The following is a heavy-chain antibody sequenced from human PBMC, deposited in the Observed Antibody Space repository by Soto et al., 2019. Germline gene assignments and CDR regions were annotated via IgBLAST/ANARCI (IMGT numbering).Heavy chain of an antibody. CDR1: GFTFSNAW. J-gene: IGHJ1*01. CDR2: IKSKTDGGTT. D-gene: IGHD3-10*02. Sequence: GGSLRLSCAASGFTFSNAWMSWVRQAPGKGLEWVGRIKSKTDGGTTDYAAPVKGRFTISRDDSKDTLYLQMNSLKTEDTAVYYCTGCSGSYSLFFHHGAEDTGVTVSS. V-gene: IGHV3-15*01. CDR3: TGCSGSYSLFFHH.